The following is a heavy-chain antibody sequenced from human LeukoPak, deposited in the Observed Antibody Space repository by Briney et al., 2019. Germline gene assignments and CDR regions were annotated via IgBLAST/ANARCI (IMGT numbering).Heavy chain of an antibody. CDR3: ARDGYNPVAFDI. J-gene: IGHJ3*02. Sequence: PSETLSLTCTVSGSSISTSSYYWGWVRQPPGKGLEWIGNVYRAGTTFYNPSLQSRVSMSVDTSKNTFSLNLKSVTAADTAVYYCARDGYNPVAFDIWGQGTVVTVSS. V-gene: IGHV4-39*02. CDR2: VYRAGTT. D-gene: IGHD5-24*01. CDR1: GSSISTSSYY.